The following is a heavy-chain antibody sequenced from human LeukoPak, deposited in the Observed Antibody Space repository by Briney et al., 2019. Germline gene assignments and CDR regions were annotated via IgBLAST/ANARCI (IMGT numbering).Heavy chain of an antibody. CDR2: VYYSGST. V-gene: IGHV4-39*01. CDR3: ARHRSTLLRGVRERTYFDY. D-gene: IGHD3-10*01. CDR1: VDSNTPTTLC. Sequence: SETLSLTCIVSVDSNTPTTLCWGWIRQPPGKGLEWIGSVYYSGSTYYSPSLKSRVTISVDTSKSHFSLKLSSVTAADTAVYYCARHRSTLLRGVRERTYFDYWGQGTLVTVSS. J-gene: IGHJ4*02.